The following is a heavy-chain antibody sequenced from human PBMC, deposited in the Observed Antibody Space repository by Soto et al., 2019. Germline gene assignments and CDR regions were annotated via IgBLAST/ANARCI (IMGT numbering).Heavy chain of an antibody. CDR3: ARAVGDPLYYLDY. CDR1: SDSISSYY. J-gene: IGHJ4*02. V-gene: IGHV4-59*08. D-gene: IGHD6-19*01. Sequence: QVQLQESGPGLVRPSETLSLTCTVSSDSISSYYWIWIRQSPGKGLEWIGYTDYSGNTNYNPSLKRRVTISGDTSKNQFSLRLSSVTAAVTAVYYCARAVGDPLYYLDYWGQGTLVTVSS. CDR2: TDYSGNT.